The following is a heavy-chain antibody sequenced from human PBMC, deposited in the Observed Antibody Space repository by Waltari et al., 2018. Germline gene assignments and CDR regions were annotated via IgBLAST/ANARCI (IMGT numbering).Heavy chain of an antibody. J-gene: IGHJ4*02. CDR2: ISGSGGST. CDR3: AKDGCGGSCYLDY. D-gene: IGHD2-15*01. V-gene: IGHV3-23*01. Sequence: EVQLLESGGGLVQPGGSLRLSCAASGFTFSSYAMSWVRQAPGKGLEWVSAISGSGGSTYDADSVKGRFTISRDNSKNTLYLQMNSLRAEDTAVYYCAKDGCGGSCYLDYWGQGTLVTVSS. CDR1: GFTFSSYA.